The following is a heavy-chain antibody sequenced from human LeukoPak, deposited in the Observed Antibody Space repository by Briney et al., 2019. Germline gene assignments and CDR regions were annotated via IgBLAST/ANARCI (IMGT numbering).Heavy chain of an antibody. CDR1: GFTFSDFQ. Sequence: PGGSLRLSCAASGFTFSDFQMSWIRQAPGKGREWVAVIWYDGSNKYYADSVKGRFTISRDNSKNTLYLQMNSLRAEDTAVYYCARDRSPYYYYYGMDVWGQGTTVTVSS. V-gene: IGHV3-33*08. CDR3: ARDRSPYYYYYGMDV. CDR2: IWYDGSNK. J-gene: IGHJ6*02. D-gene: IGHD1-26*01.